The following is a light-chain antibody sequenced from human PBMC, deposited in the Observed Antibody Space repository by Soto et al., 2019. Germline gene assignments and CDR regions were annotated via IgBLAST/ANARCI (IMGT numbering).Light chain of an antibody. J-gene: IGKJ2*01. V-gene: IGKV1-39*01. CDR1: QSVCRF. CDR3: QQIRTTPWT. Sequence: DIQMTQSPSSLSASVGARVIITCRASQSVCRFLNWYQQKQGKAPKFLRGGAPSSFSVGGSGTEFTLIISSLQPGDSATYYCQQIRTTPWTFVQVTNLDI.